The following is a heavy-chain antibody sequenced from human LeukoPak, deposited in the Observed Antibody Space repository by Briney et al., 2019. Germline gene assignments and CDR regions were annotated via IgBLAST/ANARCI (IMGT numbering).Heavy chain of an antibody. V-gene: IGHV4-61*02. CDR1: GGSISSGSYY. CDR3: ASTYYDSSGYYPFDY. Sequence: SQTLSLTSTVSGGSISSGSYYWSWIRQPAGKGLEWIGRIYTSGSTNYNPSLKSRVTISVDTSKNQFSLKLSSVTAADTAVYYCASTYYDSSGYYPFDYWGQGTLVTVSS. CDR2: IYTSGST. J-gene: IGHJ4*02. D-gene: IGHD3-22*01.